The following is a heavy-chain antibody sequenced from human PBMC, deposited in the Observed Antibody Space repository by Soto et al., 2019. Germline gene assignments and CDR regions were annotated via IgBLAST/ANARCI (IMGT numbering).Heavy chain of an antibody. CDR3: ARDNSRGGDCFFDS. CDR1: GDSFGRGGSF. J-gene: IGHJ4*02. V-gene: IGHV4-31*03. CDR2: SYYSGST. D-gene: IGHD2-21*02. Sequence: QLNLQESGPGLLKPSQTLSLPCPVPGDSFGRGGSFWAGIGQNPGKGLEWIGYSYYSGSTYYNPSLKSRVTISVDTSKNQFSLKLSSVTAADTAVYYCARDNSRGGDCFFDSWGQGTLVTVSS.